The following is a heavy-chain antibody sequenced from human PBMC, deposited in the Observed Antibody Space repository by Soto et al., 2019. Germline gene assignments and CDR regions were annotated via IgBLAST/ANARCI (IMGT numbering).Heavy chain of an antibody. D-gene: IGHD3-3*01. V-gene: IGHV4-39*01. Sequence: QLQLQESGPGLVKPSETLSLTCILSGGAISSRSYYWGWIRQSPGKGLEWIGSISYSGSTYYNPSLRSRVTLSVDTAKAQFSLQLTSVTAAAAAVYYCARHRLAQDCWSDSFEDFYGIDVWGQGSTVTVSS. J-gene: IGHJ6*02. CDR3: ARHRLAQDCWSDSFEDFYGIDV. CDR1: GGAISSRSYY. CDR2: ISYSGST.